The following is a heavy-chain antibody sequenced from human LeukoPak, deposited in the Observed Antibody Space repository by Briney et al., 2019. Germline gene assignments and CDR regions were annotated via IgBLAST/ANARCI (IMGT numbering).Heavy chain of an antibody. CDR1: GYTFTSYA. CDR2: INAGNGNT. V-gene: IGHV1-3*01. J-gene: IGHJ4*02. CDR3: ASPGRYCSSTSCYLGY. D-gene: IGHD2-2*01. Sequence: GASVKVSCKASGYTFTSYAMHWVRQAPGQRLEWMGWINAGNGNTKYSQKFQGRVTITRDTSASTAYMELSSLRSEDTAVYYCASPGRYCSSTSCYLGYWGQGTLVTVSS.